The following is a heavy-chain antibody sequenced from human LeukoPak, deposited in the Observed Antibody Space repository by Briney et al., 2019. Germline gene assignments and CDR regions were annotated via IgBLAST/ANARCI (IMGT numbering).Heavy chain of an antibody. CDR1: GFTFSDYY. J-gene: IGHJ6*03. Sequence: GGSLGLSCAASGFTFSDYYMSWIRQAPGKGLECVSYISSSGSTLYYADSVKGRFTSSRDNAKNSMYLQMNSLRAEDTAVYYCARMGMLRFVYYYMDVWGKGTTVTVSS. D-gene: IGHD3-3*01. CDR3: ARMGMLRFVYYYMDV. CDR2: ISSSGSTL. V-gene: IGHV3-11*01.